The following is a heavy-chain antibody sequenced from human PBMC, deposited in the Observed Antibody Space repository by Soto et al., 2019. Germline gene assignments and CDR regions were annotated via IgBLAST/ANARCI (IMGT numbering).Heavy chain of an antibody. Sequence: EVQLVESGGGLVQPGGSLRLSCAASGFTVSTNYMTWVRQAQGKGLEWVSVMFYGGSTYYAASVKGRFTISRDDSKNTLYLQMNSLRAEDTAVYDCATTGMGLTLYYYYHGMDVWGQGTTVTVSS. J-gene: IGHJ6*02. CDR1: GFTVSTNY. CDR3: ATTGMGLTLYYYYHGMDV. D-gene: IGHD1-26*01. V-gene: IGHV3-66*01. CDR2: MFYGGST.